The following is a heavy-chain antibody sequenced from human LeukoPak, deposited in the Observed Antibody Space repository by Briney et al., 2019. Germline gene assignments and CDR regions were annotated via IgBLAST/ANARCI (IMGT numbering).Heavy chain of an antibody. V-gene: IGHV3-30*02. D-gene: IGHD3-9*01. CDR2: IRYDGSNK. CDR1: GFTFSSYG. J-gene: IGHJ6*03. CDR3: AKAPGGYFDWSQSMDV. Sequence: GGSLRLSCAASGFTFSSYGMHWVRQAPGKGLEWVAFIRYDGSNKYYADSVKGRFTISRDNSKNTLYLQMNSLRAEDTAVYYCAKAPGGYFDWSQSMDVWGKGTTVTISS.